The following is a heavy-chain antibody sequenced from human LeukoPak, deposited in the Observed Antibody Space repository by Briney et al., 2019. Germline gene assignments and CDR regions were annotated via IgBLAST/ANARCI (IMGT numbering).Heavy chain of an antibody. Sequence: PSETLSLTCAVYGGSFSGYYWSWIRQPPGKGLEWIGEINHSGSTNYNPSLKSRVTISVDKCKNQFSLRMSAVSAEDTAVYYCARDPYYYDSSGYYYWVGHGGPDYWGQGTLVTVSS. V-gene: IGHV4-34*01. CDR2: INHSGST. CDR3: ARDPYYYDSSGYYYWVGHGGPDY. D-gene: IGHD3-22*01. J-gene: IGHJ4*02. CDR1: GGSFSGYY.